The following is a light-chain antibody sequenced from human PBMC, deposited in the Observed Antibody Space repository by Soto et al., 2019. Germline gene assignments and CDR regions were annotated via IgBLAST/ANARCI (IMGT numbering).Light chain of an antibody. J-gene: IGKJ2*01. CDR2: DAS. CDR3: QQCSKWPMYT. V-gene: IGKV3-11*01. CDR1: QNVGTY. Sequence: EIVLTQSPDTLSLSPGERATLSCRASQNVGTYLTWFQQKPGQAPRRLIYDASTRVSGVPARFSGSGSGTDFTLTISSLEPEDFAVYYCQQCSKWPMYTFGQGTELEIK.